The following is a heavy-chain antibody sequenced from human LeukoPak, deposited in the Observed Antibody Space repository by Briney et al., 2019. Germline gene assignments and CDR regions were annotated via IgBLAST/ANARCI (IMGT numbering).Heavy chain of an antibody. CDR1: GFTFSSYA. V-gene: IGHV3-30-3*01. D-gene: IGHD6-13*01. J-gene: IGHJ4*02. Sequence: GGSLRLSCAASGFTFSSYAMHWVRQAPGKGLEWVAVISYDGSNKYYADSVKGRFTISRDNSKNTLYLQMDSLRAEDTAVYYCARERALAAAGELDYWGQGTLVTVSS. CDR3: ARERALAAAGELDY. CDR2: ISYDGSNK.